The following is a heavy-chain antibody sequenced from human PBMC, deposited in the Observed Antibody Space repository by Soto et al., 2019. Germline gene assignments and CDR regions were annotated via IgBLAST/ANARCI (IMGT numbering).Heavy chain of an antibody. D-gene: IGHD3-3*01. V-gene: IGHV4-34*01. Sequence: PSETLSLTCSVYYGSFSGYYWSWIRQPPGKGLEWIGEINHSGSTNYNPSLKSRVTISVDTSKNQFSLKLSSVTAADTAVYYCARTRGDFWSGYWAYYYYGMDVWGQGTTVTVSS. CDR2: INHSGST. J-gene: IGHJ6*02. CDR3: ARTRGDFWSGYWAYYYYGMDV. CDR1: YGSFSGYY.